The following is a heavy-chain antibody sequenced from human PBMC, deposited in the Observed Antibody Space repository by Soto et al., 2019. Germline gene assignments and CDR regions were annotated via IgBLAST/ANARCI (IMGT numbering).Heavy chain of an antibody. J-gene: IGHJ5*02. V-gene: IGHV3-13*01. CDR1: GLNFETHD. CDR2: IGTLFDR. D-gene: IGHD1-1*01. CDR3: ARGRSNDSLSLPPQMFDP. Sequence: QPGGSLRLSCVASGLNFETHDMHWVRQVTGKGLEWVAGIGTLFDRFYPDSVKGRFTISRENAKTSVFLQMNKLRTGDTGIYYCARGRSNDSLSLPPQMFDPRGQGTLVTVYS.